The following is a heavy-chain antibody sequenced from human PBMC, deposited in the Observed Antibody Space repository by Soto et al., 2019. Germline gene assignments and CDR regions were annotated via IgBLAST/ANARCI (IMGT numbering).Heavy chain of an antibody. CDR3: EREGPAPYYYPVMEG. Sequence: AAVKVSCSTAGDRFSTGSISCGRHAPGREGEERGWIRDYNGNTNYEQKLQGRVTMTTDTSTSTADMELRRLKSDETAVYYCEREGPAPYYYPVMEGWRNGRTVTVSS. J-gene: IGHJ6*04. CDR1: GDRFSTGS. V-gene: IGHV1-18*01. CDR2: IRDYNGNT.